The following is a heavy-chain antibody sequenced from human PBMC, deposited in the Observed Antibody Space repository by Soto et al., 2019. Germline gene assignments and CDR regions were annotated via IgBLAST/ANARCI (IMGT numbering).Heavy chain of an antibody. V-gene: IGHV3-74*01. CDR1: GFPFSSYW. Sequence: EVQLVESGGDLAQRGGSLRLSCAASGFPFSSYWMHWVRHTPGKGLDWVARISGDGVTTYYADSVTGRFTVSSDNAKNPLSLQISGLRAEDTAVYYCAREYYGLLTGYYTDYWGQGTLVSVSS. J-gene: IGHJ4*02. CDR2: ISGDGVTT. CDR3: AREYYGLLTGYYTDY. D-gene: IGHD3-9*01.